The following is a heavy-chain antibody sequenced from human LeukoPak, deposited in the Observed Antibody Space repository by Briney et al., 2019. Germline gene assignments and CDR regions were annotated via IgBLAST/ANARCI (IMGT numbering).Heavy chain of an antibody. Sequence: SETLSLTCAVYGGSYSGCYWSCTRQPPGRGLEGVGEDNHSGSTNYNPSLKSQVPISEDTFKNQCPLGPSPVTAADTAVYYCARGRITIFGVVPPKPCRAFDIWGQGTMVTVSS. D-gene: IGHD3-3*01. CDR1: GGSYSGCY. V-gene: IGHV4-34*01. CDR2: DNHSGST. J-gene: IGHJ3*02. CDR3: ARGRITIFGVVPPKPCRAFDI.